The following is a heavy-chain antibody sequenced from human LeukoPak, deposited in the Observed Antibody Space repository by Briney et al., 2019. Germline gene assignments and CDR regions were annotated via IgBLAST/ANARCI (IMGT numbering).Heavy chain of an antibody. CDR1: GGSISSSSYY. J-gene: IGHJ4*02. Sequence: SETLSLTCTVSGGSISSSSYYWGWIRQPPGKGLEWIGSIYYSGSTYYNPSLKSRVTISVDTSKNQFSLQLNSVTPEDTAVYYCARADGYSGYAMNSWGQGTLVTVSS. CDR2: IYYSGST. CDR3: ARADGYSGYAMNS. V-gene: IGHV4-39*01. D-gene: IGHD5-12*01.